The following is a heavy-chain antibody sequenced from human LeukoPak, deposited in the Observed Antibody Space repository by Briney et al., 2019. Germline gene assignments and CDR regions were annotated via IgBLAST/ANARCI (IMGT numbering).Heavy chain of an antibody. J-gene: IGHJ4*02. CDR2: IDPSGGSA. CDR3: AKETPNAYYLDY. V-gene: IGHV1-46*04. Sequence: ASVKVSCKASGYTFTRYYIHWVRQAPGRGLEWMGIIDPSGGSAGCAQNLQGRVTMTRDTSTSTVYMELSSLRSEDTAVYYCAKETPNAYYLDYWGQGTLVTASS. CDR1: GYTFTRYY.